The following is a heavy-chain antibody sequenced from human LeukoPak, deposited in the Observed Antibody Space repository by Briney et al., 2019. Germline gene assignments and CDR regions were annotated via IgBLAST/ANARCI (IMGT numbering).Heavy chain of an antibody. D-gene: IGHD3-22*01. J-gene: IGHJ4*02. CDR2: ISWNSGSI. Sequence: GGSLRLSCAASGYTFDDYAMHWVRQAPGKGLEWVSGISWNSGSIGYADSVKGRFTISRDNAKNSLYLQMNSLGAEDMALYYCAKDGGGSGYPYPLYFDYWGQGTLVTVSS. CDR3: AKDGGGSGYPYPLYFDY. CDR1: GYTFDDYA. V-gene: IGHV3-9*03.